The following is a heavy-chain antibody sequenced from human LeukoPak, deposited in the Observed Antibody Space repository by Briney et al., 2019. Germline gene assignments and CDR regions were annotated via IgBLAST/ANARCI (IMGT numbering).Heavy chain of an antibody. V-gene: IGHV1-18*01. CDR1: GYTFTNYA. Sequence: GASVKVSCKASGYTFTNYAFTWVRQAPGQGLEWMGWISAYNGGTNYAQILQGRVTLTADTSTNTAYMELRSLRSDDTAVYYCIKGFEYWGQGTLVTVSS. CDR2: ISAYNGGT. J-gene: IGHJ4*02. CDR3: IKGFEY. D-gene: IGHD3-10*01.